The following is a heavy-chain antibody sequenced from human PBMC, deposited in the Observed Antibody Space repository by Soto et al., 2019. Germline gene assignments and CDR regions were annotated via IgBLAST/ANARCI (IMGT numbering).Heavy chain of an antibody. V-gene: IGHV1-58*01. CDR3: AASDAAAGNPDY. CDR2: IVVSSGNT. J-gene: IGHJ4*02. Sequence: QMRLVQSGPEVKKPGTSVKVSCKASVFTFTSSAVQWVRQARGQRLEWIGWIVVSSGNTNYAQKFQERVTITRDMSTSTAYMELSSLRSEDTAVYYCAASDAAAGNPDYWGQGTLVTVSS. CDR1: VFTFTSSA. D-gene: IGHD6-13*01.